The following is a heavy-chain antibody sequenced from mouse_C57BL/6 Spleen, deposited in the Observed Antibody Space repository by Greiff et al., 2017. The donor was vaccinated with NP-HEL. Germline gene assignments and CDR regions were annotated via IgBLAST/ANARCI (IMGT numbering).Heavy chain of an antibody. CDR3: ARRGDDGDYDYYAMDY. CDR2: IDPSDSYT. V-gene: IGHV1-69*01. Sequence: QVQLQQPGAELVMPGASVKLSCKASGYTFTSYWMHWVKQRPGQGLEWIGEIDPSDSYTNYNQKFKGKSTLTLDKSSSTAYMQLSSLTSEDSAVYYCARRGDDGDYDYYAMDYWGQGTSVTVSS. J-gene: IGHJ4*01. CDR1: GYTFTSYW. D-gene: IGHD2-3*01.